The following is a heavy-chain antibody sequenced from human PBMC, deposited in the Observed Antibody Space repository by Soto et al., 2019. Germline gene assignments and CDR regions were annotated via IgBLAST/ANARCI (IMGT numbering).Heavy chain of an antibody. D-gene: IGHD3-10*01. CDR1: GGSIISGDYY. CDR3: ARDKTARKGGVRGESHWFDP. V-gene: IGHV4-30-4*01. CDR2: IYYSGST. J-gene: IGHJ5*02. Sequence: SETLSLTCTVSGGSIISGDYYWSWIRQPPGKGLEWIGYIYYSGSTYYNPSLKSRVTISEDTSKNQFSLKLSPVTAADTAVYYWARDKTARKGGVRGESHWFDPWGQGTLVTVSS.